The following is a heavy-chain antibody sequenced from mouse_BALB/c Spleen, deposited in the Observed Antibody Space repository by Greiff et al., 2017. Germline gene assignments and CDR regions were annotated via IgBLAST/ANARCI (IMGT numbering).Heavy chain of an antibody. CDR1: GYTFTSYT. D-gene: IGHD1-2*01. Sequence: QVQLKESGAELARPGASVKMSCKASGYTFTSYTMHWVKQRPGQGLEWIGYINPSSGYTNYNQKFKDKATLTADKSSSTAYMQLSSLTSEDSAVYYCANPSHYYYAMDYWGQGTSVTVSS. CDR2: INPSSGYT. J-gene: IGHJ4*01. V-gene: IGHV1-4*01. CDR3: ANPSHYYYAMDY.